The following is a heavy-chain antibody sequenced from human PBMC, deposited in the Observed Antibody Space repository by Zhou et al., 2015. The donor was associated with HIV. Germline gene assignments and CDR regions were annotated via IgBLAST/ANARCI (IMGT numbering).Heavy chain of an antibody. V-gene: IGHV1-69*12. D-gene: IGHD4-17*01. CDR3: ARDRPSYGDYHVGELGFDP. CDR1: GGTFSSYA. CDR2: IIPIFGTA. Sequence: QVQLVQSGAEVKKPGSSVKVSCKASGGTFSSYAISWVRQAPGQGLEWMGGIIPIFGTANYAQKFQGRVTITADESTSTAYMELSSLRSEDTAVYYCARDRPSYGDYHVGELGFDPWGQGTLVTVSS. J-gene: IGHJ5*02.